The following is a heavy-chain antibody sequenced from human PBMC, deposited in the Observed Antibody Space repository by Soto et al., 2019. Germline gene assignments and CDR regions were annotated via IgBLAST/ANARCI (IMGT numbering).Heavy chain of an antibody. Sequence: GGSLRVSCAAAGFTLSTYWMHWVRQVPGKGLVWVSRISSGGTYTNYADSVKGRFTISRDSARNTLFLQMNYLTGEDTAVYYCARTFVDGMAGFGPWGQGTLVTVSS. CDR3: ARTFVDGMAGFGP. CDR2: ISSGGTYT. CDR1: GFTLSTYW. V-gene: IGHV3-74*01. J-gene: IGHJ5*02. D-gene: IGHD2-15*01.